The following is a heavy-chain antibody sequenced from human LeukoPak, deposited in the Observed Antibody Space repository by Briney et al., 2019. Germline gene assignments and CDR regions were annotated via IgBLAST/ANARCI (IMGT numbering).Heavy chain of an antibody. Sequence: SETLSLTCTVSGGSISSSSYYWGWIRQPPGKGLEWIGSIYYSGSTYYNPSLKSRVTISVDTSKNQFSLKLGSVTAADTAVYYCARNPYDFWSGSLNWFDPWGQGTLVTVSS. V-gene: IGHV4-39*01. CDR2: IYYSGST. J-gene: IGHJ5*02. D-gene: IGHD3-3*01. CDR3: ARNPYDFWSGSLNWFDP. CDR1: GGSISSSSYY.